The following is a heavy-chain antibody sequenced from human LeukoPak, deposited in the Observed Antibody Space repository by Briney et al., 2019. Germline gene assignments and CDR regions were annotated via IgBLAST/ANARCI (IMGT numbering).Heavy chain of an antibody. D-gene: IGHD5-18*01. Sequence: ASVKVSCKASGYTFTGNYMHWVRQAPGQGLEWMGWINPNSGGTNYAQKFQGRVTMTRDTSISTAYMELSRLRSDDTAVYYCAARGYRYADPIDYWGQGTLVTVSS. CDR3: AARGYRYADPIDY. CDR2: INPNSGGT. V-gene: IGHV1-2*02. J-gene: IGHJ4*02. CDR1: GYTFTGNY.